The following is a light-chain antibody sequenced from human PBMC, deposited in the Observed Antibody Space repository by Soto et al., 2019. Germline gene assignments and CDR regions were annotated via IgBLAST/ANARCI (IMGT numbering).Light chain of an antibody. Sequence: EIVMTQSPATLSVSPGEGATLSCKASQNVYNNLAWYQQRPGQPPRLLIYDASTRATGISARFSGSGYGTEFTLTISSLQSEDFAVYFCQQSRNWPLTFGGGTTVEIK. J-gene: IGKJ4*01. CDR2: DAS. CDR3: QQSRNWPLT. CDR1: QNVYNN. V-gene: IGKV3-15*01.